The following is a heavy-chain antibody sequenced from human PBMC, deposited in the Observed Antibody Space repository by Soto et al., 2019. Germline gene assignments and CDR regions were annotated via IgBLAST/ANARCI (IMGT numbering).Heavy chain of an antibody. CDR3: ARMRGLGEISPYLDY. V-gene: IGHV4-59*01. CDR2: IYYSGRT. CDR1: GGSISDYQ. Sequence: QVQLQESGPGLVTPSETLSLTCSISGGSISDYQWNWIRQPPGKGLEWIGYIYYSGRTNYNPSLKGRRTISLDTSTRQFSLRLRSVTAADTAVYYCARMRGLGEISPYLDYWGQGALVTVSS. D-gene: IGHD3-16*01. J-gene: IGHJ4*02.